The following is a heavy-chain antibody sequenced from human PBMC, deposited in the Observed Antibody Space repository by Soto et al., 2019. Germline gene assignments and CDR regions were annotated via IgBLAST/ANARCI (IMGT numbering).Heavy chain of an antibody. CDR2: IKQDGSEK. CDR3: ARGNSSSSPYYYYYMDV. D-gene: IGHD6-6*01. V-gene: IGHV3-7*01. CDR1: GFTFSSYW. Sequence: GGSLRLSCAASGFTFSSYWMSWVRQAPGKGLEWVANIKQDGSEKYYVDSVKGRFTISRDNAENSLYLQMNSLRAEDTAVYYCARGNSSSSPYYYYYMDVWGKGTTVTVSS. J-gene: IGHJ6*03.